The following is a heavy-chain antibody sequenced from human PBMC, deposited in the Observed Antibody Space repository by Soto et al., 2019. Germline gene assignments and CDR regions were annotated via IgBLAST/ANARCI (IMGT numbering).Heavy chain of an antibody. J-gene: IGHJ5*02. CDR1: GYSFTSYW. V-gene: IGHV5-10-1*01. CDR2: IDPSDSYT. D-gene: IGHD3-3*01. CDR3: ARPVHYDFWSGSLGWFDP. Sequence: PGESLKISCKGSGYSFTSYWIGWVRQMPGKGLEWMGRIDPSDSYTNYSPSFQGHVTISADKSISTAYLQWSSLKASDTAMYYCARPVHYDFWSGSLGWFDPWGQGTLVTVSS.